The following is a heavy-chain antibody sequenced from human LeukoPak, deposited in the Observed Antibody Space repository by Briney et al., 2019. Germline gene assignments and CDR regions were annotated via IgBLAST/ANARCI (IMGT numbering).Heavy chain of an antibody. Sequence: TGGSLRLSCAASGFTFSSYAMHWVRQAPGKGLEYVSAISSNGGSTYYANSVKGRFTISRDNSKNTLYLQMGSLRAEDMAVYYCARPFEYSYGYYYYYMDVWGKGTTVTVSS. CDR3: ARPFEYSYGYYYYYMDV. CDR2: ISSNGGST. CDR1: GFTFSSYA. V-gene: IGHV3-64*01. J-gene: IGHJ6*03. D-gene: IGHD5-18*01.